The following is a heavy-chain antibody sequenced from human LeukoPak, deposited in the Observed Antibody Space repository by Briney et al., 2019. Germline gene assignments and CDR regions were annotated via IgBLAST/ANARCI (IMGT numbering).Heavy chain of an antibody. CDR1: GFTFSDYY. D-gene: IGHD3-3*01. Sequence: GGSLRLXCAASGFTFSDYYMSWIRQAPGKGLECVSYISSSGSTIYYADSVKGRFTISRDNAKNSLYLQMNSLRAEDTAVYYCARDRPYYDFWSGYPYNWFDPWGQGTLVTVSS. CDR3: ARDRPYYDFWSGYPYNWFDP. J-gene: IGHJ5*02. CDR2: ISSSGSTI. V-gene: IGHV3-11*04.